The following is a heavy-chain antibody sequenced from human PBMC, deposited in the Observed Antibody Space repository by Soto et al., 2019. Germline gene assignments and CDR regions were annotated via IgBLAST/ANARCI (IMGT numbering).Heavy chain of an antibody. J-gene: IGHJ6*02. D-gene: IGHD6-13*01. CDR2: IYYSGST. CDR3: ARVAAGTTRYYYGMDV. Sequence: SETLSLTCTVSGGSISSGGYYWSWIRQHPGKGLEWIGYIYYSGSTYYNPSLKSRVTISVDTSKNQFSLKLSSVTAADTAVYYCARVAAGTTRYYYGMDVWGQGTTVTVSS. V-gene: IGHV4-31*03. CDR1: GGSISSGGYY.